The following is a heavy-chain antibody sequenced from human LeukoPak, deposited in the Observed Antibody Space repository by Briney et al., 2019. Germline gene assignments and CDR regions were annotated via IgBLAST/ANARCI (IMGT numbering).Heavy chain of an antibody. V-gene: IGHV1-18*01. Sequence: ASVKVSCKASGYTFTSYGISWVRQAPGQGLEWMGWISAYNGNTNYAQKLQGRVTMTTDTSTSTAYMELRSLRSDDTAVYYCARDPNRAHDSSGYFGAFDIWGQATMVTVSS. CDR1: GYTFTSYG. D-gene: IGHD3-22*01. CDR3: ARDPNRAHDSSGYFGAFDI. CDR2: ISAYNGNT. J-gene: IGHJ3*02.